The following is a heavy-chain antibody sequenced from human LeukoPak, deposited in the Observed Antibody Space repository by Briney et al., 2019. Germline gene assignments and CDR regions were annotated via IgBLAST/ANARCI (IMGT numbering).Heavy chain of an antibody. D-gene: IGHD4-23*01. Sequence: ASVKVSCKASGYTFNSYGISWVRQAPGQGLEWMGWINPNSGGTNYAQKFQGRVTMTRDTSISTAYMELSRLRSDDTAVYYCARGMTTVGPSRYWGQGTLVTVSS. CDR3: ARGMTTVGPSRY. CDR2: INPNSGGT. J-gene: IGHJ4*02. CDR1: GYTFNSYG. V-gene: IGHV1-2*02.